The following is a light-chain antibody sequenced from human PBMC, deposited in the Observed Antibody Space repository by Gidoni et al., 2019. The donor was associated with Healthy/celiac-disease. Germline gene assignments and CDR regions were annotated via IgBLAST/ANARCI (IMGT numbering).Light chain of an antibody. CDR2: DES. Sequence: IVLTQSPATLSLSPGERATLSCRASQSVSSYLAWYQQKPGQAPRLLLYDESNRATGIPARFSGSGSGTDFTLTISSLEPEDFAVYYCQQRSNWPPLFTFGPGTKVDIK. CDR1: QSVSSY. CDR3: QQRSNWPPLFT. V-gene: IGKV3-11*01. J-gene: IGKJ3*01.